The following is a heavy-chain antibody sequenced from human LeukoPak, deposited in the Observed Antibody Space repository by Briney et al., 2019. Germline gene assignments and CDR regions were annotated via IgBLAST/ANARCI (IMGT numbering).Heavy chain of an antibody. CDR3: AREYQQTSYYENTAHGFDY. V-gene: IGHV3-23*01. Sequence: PGGSLRLSCAASGFTFSSYAMSWVRQAPGKGLEWVSAISGSGGSTYYADSVKGRFTISRDNSKNTLYLQMNSLRAEDTAVYYCAREYQQTSYYENTAHGFDYWGQGTLVTVSS. J-gene: IGHJ4*02. CDR1: GFTFSSYA. D-gene: IGHD3-22*01. CDR2: ISGSGGST.